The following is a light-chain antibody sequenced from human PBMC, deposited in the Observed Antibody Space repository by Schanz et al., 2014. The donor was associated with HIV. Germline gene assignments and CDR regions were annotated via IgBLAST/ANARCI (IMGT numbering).Light chain of an antibody. CDR1: QSVSSNF. J-gene: IGKJ1*01. CDR3: QQYGSLPWT. V-gene: IGKV3-20*01. CDR2: GAS. Sequence: EIVLTQSPGTLSLSLGERATLSCRASQSVSSNFLAWYQQKPNQAPRLLMYGASNRATGIPDRFSGSESGTDFTLTISRVEPEDYAVYYGQQYGSLPWTFGQGTKVEVK.